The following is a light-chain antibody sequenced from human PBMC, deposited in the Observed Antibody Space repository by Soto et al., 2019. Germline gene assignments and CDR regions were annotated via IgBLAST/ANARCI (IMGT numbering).Light chain of an antibody. V-gene: IGLV1-40*01. CDR3: QSYDSSQSGWV. CDR2: AND. CDR1: SSNIGAGYD. Sequence: QSVLTQSPSVSGAPGQRVTISCTGSSSNIGAGYDVHWYQQLPGTAPKLVTYANDNRPSGVPDRFSGSKSGTSASLAITGLQAEDEADYYCQSYDSSQSGWVFGGGTKVTVL. J-gene: IGLJ3*02.